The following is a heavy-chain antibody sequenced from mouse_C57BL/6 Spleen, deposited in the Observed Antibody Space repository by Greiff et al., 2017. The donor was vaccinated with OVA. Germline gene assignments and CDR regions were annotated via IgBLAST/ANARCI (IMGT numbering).Heavy chain of an antibody. CDR3: ARGDYDAMDY. CDR1: GFTFSDYY. V-gene: IGHV5-16*01. J-gene: IGHJ4*01. CDR2: INYDGSST. Sequence: EVKLVDSEGGLVQPGSSMKLSCTASGFTFSDYYMAWVRQVPEKGLEWVANINYDGSSTYYLDSLKSRFIISRDNAKNILYLQMSSLKSEDTATYYCARGDYDAMDYWGQGTSVTVSS.